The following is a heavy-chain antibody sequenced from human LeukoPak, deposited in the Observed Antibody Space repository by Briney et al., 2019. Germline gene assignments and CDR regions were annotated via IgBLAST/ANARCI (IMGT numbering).Heavy chain of an antibody. Sequence: GASVKVSCKASGGTFSSYAISWVRQAPGQGLEWMGGIIPLFGTANYAQKFQGRVTISTDEFKSTAYMDLSSLRSEDTAVYYCAEGGTYNPAAVWGQGTLVTVSS. J-gene: IGHJ4*02. CDR1: GGTFSSYA. D-gene: IGHD1-26*01. CDR2: IIPLFGTA. CDR3: AEGGTYNPAAV. V-gene: IGHV1-69*05.